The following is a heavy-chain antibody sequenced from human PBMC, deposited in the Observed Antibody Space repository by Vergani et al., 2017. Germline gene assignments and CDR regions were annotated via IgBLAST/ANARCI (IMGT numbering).Heavy chain of an antibody. CDR2: IYYSGST. CDR1: GASISSGTYY. CDR3: ARLGGLFLYYYDSSGYYGIDP. Sequence: QLQLQESGPGLVKPSETLSLTCTVSGASISSGTYYWGWIRQPPGKGLEWIGSIYYSGSTYYNPSLKSRVTISVDTSKNQFSLKLSSVTAADTAVYYCARLGGLFLYYYDSSGYYGIDPWGQGTLVTVSS. V-gene: IGHV4-39*01. D-gene: IGHD3-22*01. J-gene: IGHJ5*02.